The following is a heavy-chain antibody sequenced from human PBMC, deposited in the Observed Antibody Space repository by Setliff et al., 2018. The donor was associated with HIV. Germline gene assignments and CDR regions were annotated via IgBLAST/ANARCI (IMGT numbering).Heavy chain of an antibody. CDR1: GGSFSGYY. Sequence: TSETLSLTCAVYGGSFSGYYWSWIRQPPGKGLEWIGEINHSGSTNYNPSLKSRVTISVDTSKNQFSLKLSSVTAADTAVYYCARWGDGYNSYDSWGQGTLVTVSS. J-gene: IGHJ4*02. CDR2: INHSGST. CDR3: ARWGDGYNSYDS. D-gene: IGHD5-12*01. V-gene: IGHV4-34*01.